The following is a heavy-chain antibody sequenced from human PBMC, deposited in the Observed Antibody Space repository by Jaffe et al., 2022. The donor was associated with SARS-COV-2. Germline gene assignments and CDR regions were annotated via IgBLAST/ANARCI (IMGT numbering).Heavy chain of an antibody. D-gene: IGHD3-3*01. CDR1: GFTFDDYA. J-gene: IGHJ3*02. Sequence: EVQLVESGGGLVQPGRSLRLSCAASGFTFDDYAMHWVRQAPGKGLEWVSGISWNSGSIGYADSVKGRFTISRDNAKNSLYLQMNSLRAEDTALYYCAKDIGVFLTPADDAFDIWGQGTMVTVSS. CDR3: AKDIGVFLTPADDAFDI. CDR2: ISWNSGSI. V-gene: IGHV3-9*01.